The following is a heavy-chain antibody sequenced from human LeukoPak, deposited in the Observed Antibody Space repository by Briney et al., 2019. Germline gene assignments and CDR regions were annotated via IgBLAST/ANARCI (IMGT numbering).Heavy chain of an antibody. Sequence: PSETLSLTCTVSGYSISSGYYWGWIRQPPGKGLEWIGYIYYSGSTNYNPSLKSRVTISVDTSKNQFSLKLSSVTAADTAVYYCARAGDGYNSDFDYWGQGTLVTVSS. CDR1: GYSISSGYY. CDR3: ARAGDGYNSDFDY. J-gene: IGHJ4*02. CDR2: IYYSGST. D-gene: IGHD5-24*01. V-gene: IGHV4-61*01.